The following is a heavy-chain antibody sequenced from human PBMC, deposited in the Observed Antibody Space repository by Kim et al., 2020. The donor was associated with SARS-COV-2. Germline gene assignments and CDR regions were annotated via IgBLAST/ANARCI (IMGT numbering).Heavy chain of an antibody. D-gene: IGHD3-10*01. Sequence: GGSLRLSCAASGFTFSSYGMHWVRQAPGKGLEWVAVISYDGSNKYYADSVKGRFTISRDNSKNTLYLQMNSLRAEDTAMYYCAKDGPWFGESPGAFDIWGQGTMVTVSS. CDR2: ISYDGSNK. V-gene: IGHV3-30*18. CDR3: AKDGPWFGESPGAFDI. J-gene: IGHJ3*02. CDR1: GFTFSSYG.